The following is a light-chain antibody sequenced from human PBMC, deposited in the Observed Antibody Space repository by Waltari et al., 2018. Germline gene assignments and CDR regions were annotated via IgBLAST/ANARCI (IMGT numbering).Light chain of an antibody. CDR3: SSYAGSNNPVV. J-gene: IGLJ2*01. V-gene: IGLV2-8*01. CDR1: ISDVGGDNY. CDR2: EVS. Sequence: QSALTPPPSASGSPGQSVTISCTGTISDVGGDNYVSWYQQHPGKAPQLMIYEVSKRPSGVPDRFSGSKSGNTASLTVSGLQAEDEADYYCSSYAGSNNPVVFGGGTKLTVL.